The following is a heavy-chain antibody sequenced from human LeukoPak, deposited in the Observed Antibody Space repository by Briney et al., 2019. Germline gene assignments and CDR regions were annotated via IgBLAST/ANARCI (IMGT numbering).Heavy chain of an antibody. J-gene: IGHJ4*02. Sequence: ASVKVSCKTSGYTFISYGISWVRQAPGQGLEWMGWISTYNDNTNYAQKLQGRVTMTTDTSTSTAYMELGSLRSDDTAVYYCARQLTHYYDSSGYSDYWGQGTLVTVSS. CDR3: ARQLTHYYDSSGYSDY. D-gene: IGHD3-22*01. V-gene: IGHV1-18*01. CDR1: GYTFISYG. CDR2: ISTYNDNT.